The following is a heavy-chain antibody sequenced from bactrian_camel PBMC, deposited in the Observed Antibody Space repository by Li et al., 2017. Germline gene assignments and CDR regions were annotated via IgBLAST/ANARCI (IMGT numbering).Heavy chain of an antibody. CDR1: GFIFRDHY. J-gene: IGHJ4*01. V-gene: IGHV3S6*01. Sequence: QLVESGGGLVQPGGSLRLSCAASGFIFRDHYMNWVRQAPGKGLEWVSGIYSGGGRTYYADSVKGRFTMSKGNAKNTLYPQLNSLKTEDTAMYYCTLGYLPNYPTKGQGTQVTVS. CDR2: IYSGGGRT. D-gene: IGHD2*01.